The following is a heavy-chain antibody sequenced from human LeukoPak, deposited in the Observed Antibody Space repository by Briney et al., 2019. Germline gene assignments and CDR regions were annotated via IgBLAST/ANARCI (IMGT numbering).Heavy chain of an antibody. J-gene: IGHJ4*02. CDR3: ARVGHYDYVWGSYRYTTGPIDY. CDR1: GGSISSYY. Sequence: SETLSLTCTVSGGSISSYYWSWIRQPPGKGLEWIGYIYYSGSTNYNPSLKIRVTISVDTSKNQFSLKLSSVTAADTAVYYCARVGHYDYVWGSYRYTTGPIDYWGQGTLVTVSS. D-gene: IGHD3-16*02. CDR2: IYYSGST. V-gene: IGHV4-59*01.